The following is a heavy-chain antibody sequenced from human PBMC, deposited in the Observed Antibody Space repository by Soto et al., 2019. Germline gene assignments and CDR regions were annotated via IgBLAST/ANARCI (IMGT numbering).Heavy chain of an antibody. J-gene: IGHJ6*02. V-gene: IGHV4-31*03. CDR3: ARVLRGSRLTYYYYGMDF. CDR1: GGSIISGGYY. CDR2: IYYSGST. D-gene: IGHD6-6*01. Sequence: LSLTCTVSGGSIISGGYYWSLIRQHPGKGLEWIGYIYYSGSTYYNPSLKSRVTISVDTSKNQFSLKLSSVTAADTAVYYCARVLRGSRLTYYYYGMDFWGQGTTVTVSS.